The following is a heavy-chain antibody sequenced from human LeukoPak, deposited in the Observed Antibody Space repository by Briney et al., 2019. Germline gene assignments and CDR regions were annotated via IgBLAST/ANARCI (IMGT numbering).Heavy chain of an antibody. Sequence: GASLQISCKGSGSIFTSYWIGWVRQLPGKGLEWMGIIYPGDSDTRYSPSFQGQVTISADKSISTAYLQWSSLKASDTAMYYCARHYNYYDSSGYRYYYYYMDVWGKGTTVTVSS. V-gene: IGHV5-51*01. D-gene: IGHD3-22*01. J-gene: IGHJ6*03. CDR1: GSIFTSYW. CDR2: IYPGDSDT. CDR3: ARHYNYYDSSGYRYYYYYMDV.